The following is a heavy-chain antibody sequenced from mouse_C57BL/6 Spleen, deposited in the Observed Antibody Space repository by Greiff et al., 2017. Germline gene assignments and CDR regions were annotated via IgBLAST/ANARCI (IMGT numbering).Heavy chain of an antibody. CDR2: IFPGSGST. Sequence: QVQLKESGPELVRPGASVKISCKAPGYTFTSHWMQWVRQRPGQGLEWIGEIFPGSGSTYYNEKFKGKATLTVDTSTSTAYMQLSSLTSEDYAVYFCARSCGTTVIDYAMDYWGQGTSVTVSS. V-gene: IGHV1-56*01. CDR3: ARSCGTTVIDYAMDY. CDR1: GYTFTSHW. D-gene: IGHD1-1*01. J-gene: IGHJ4*01.